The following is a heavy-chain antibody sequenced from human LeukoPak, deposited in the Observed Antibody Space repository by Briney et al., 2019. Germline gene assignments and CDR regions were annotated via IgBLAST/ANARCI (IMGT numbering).Heavy chain of an antibody. CDR1: GFTLSSYW. Sequence: SGGSLRLSCAASGFTLSSYWMAWVRQAPGKGLEWVANIKHDESEKYYAESVRGRFTISRENAKNSLNLQMNSLRAEDTALYYCARDNGGSLDHWGQGTLLTVSS. V-gene: IGHV3-7*03. CDR2: IKHDESEK. CDR3: ARDNGGSLDH. J-gene: IGHJ4*02. D-gene: IGHD4-23*01.